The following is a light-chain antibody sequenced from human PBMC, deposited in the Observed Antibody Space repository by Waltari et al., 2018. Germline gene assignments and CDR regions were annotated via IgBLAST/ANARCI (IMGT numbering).Light chain of an antibody. Sequence: QTVVTPEPSLSVSPGGTLTLPRALSSGSLSFTPYAIWYPQTPGQAPRTLVYKPNSRSSGVPDRFSGSILGNKAALTITGAQADDESDYYCLLYMGSGIWVFGGGTKLTVL. CDR3: LLYMGSGIWV. CDR2: KPN. CDR1: SGSLSFTPY. J-gene: IGLJ3*02. V-gene: IGLV8-61*01.